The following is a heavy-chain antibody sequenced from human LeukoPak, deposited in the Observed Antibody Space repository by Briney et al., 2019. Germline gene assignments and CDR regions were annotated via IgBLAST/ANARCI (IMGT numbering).Heavy chain of an antibody. J-gene: IGHJ3*02. D-gene: IGHD1-26*01. CDR1: GGSISSGDYY. V-gene: IGHV4-30-4*01. CDR2: IYYSGST. CDR3: ARGRRYSGRHDGFDI. Sequence: PSQTLSLTCTVSGGSISSGDYYWSWIRQPPGKGLEWIGYIYYSGSTNYNPSLKSRVTISVDTSKNQFSLKLSSVTAADTAVYYCARGRRYSGRHDGFDIWGQGTMVTVSS.